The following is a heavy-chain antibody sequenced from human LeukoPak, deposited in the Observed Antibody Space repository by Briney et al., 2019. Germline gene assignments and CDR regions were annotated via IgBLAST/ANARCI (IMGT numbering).Heavy chain of an antibody. J-gene: IGHJ5*02. CDR2: ISKTGNSGYTI. CDR3: ASLWQLLGS. Sequence: PGGSLRLSCAASGFTFSNYEMDWVRQVPGKGLEWLAYISKTGNSGYTIYYADSVKGRFIISRDNAKNSVFLQMNNLRAEDTAVSHCASLWQLLGSWGQGTLVTVSS. CDR1: GFTFSNYE. D-gene: IGHD2-15*01. V-gene: IGHV3-48*03.